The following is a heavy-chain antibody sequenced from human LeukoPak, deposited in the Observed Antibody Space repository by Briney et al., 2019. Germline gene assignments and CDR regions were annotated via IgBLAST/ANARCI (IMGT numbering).Heavy chain of an antibody. CDR1: GFTFNNNA. V-gene: IGHV3-23*01. D-gene: IGHD2-2*01. Sequence: GGSLRLSCATSGFTFNNNAMSWVRPAPGKRLEWVSAINGGGDATEYADSVKGRFTISRDNSKNTLYLQMNSLRPEDTAVYYCARCTASCYANAFDVWGQGTLLTVSS. CDR2: INGGGDAT. CDR3: ARCTASCYANAFDV. J-gene: IGHJ3*01.